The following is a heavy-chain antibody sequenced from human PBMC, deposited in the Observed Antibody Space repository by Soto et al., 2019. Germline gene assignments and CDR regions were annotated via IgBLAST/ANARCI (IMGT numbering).Heavy chain of an antibody. V-gene: IGHV4-31*03. CDR2: IASSGST. D-gene: IGHD3-22*01. CDR1: GGSINTGGYF. Sequence: SETLSLTCTVSGGSINTGGYFWTWIRQHPGKGLEWIGYIASSGSTYYNPSLKGRLTIAADTSENQFSLRLTSVTAADTAVYYCARGLSSGYLFDYWGQGTLVTVSS. CDR3: ARGLSSGYLFDY. J-gene: IGHJ4*02.